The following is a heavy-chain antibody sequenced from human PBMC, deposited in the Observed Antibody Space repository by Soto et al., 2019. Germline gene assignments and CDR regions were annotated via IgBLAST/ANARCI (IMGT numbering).Heavy chain of an antibody. Sequence: PGGSLRVSCAASGFTFSRYGVHCVRQAPGKGLEWVVVISYDGSNKYYADSVKGRFTISRDNSKNTLYLQMNSLRAEDTAVYYCAKDQGASSGYYHMFYYYYGMDVWGQGTTVTVSS. CDR3: AKDQGASSGYYHMFYYYYGMDV. V-gene: IGHV3-30*18. CDR1: GFTFSRYG. J-gene: IGHJ6*02. CDR2: ISYDGSNK. D-gene: IGHD3-22*01.